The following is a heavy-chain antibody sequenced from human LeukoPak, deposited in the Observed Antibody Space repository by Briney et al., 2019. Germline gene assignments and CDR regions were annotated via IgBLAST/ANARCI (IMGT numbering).Heavy chain of an antibody. J-gene: IGHJ4*02. CDR1: GYTFTSYG. D-gene: IGHD3-16*01. V-gene: IGHV1-18*01. CDR2: ISTYNGDT. Sequence: ASVKVSCKASGYTFTSYGISWVRQAPGQGLEWMGWISTYNGDTNYAQRLQGRVTMTTDTSTNTAYMELRSLRSDDTAVYYCAREGLGELTLDYWGQGTLVTVSS. CDR3: AREGLGELTLDY.